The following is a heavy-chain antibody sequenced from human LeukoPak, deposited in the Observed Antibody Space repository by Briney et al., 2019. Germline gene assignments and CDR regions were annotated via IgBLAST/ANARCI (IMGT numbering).Heavy chain of an antibody. J-gene: IGHJ6*03. V-gene: IGHV4-39*07. CDR1: GGSISSSSYY. Sequence: PSETLSLTCTVSGGSISSSSYYWGWIRQPPGKGLEWIGSIHYSGSTYYNPSLKSRVTISVDTSKNQFSLKLSSVTAADTAVYYCARDRYQLLSLYYYYYYMDVWGKGTTVTVSS. D-gene: IGHD2-2*01. CDR3: ARDRYQLLSLYYYYYYMDV. CDR2: IHYSGST.